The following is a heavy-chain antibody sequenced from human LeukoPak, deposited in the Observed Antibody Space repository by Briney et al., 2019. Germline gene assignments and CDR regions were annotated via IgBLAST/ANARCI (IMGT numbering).Heavy chain of an antibody. J-gene: IGHJ4*02. D-gene: IGHD3-10*01. CDR1: GYTFTSYY. CDR2: INPSGGST. CDR3: ARDRQGILWFGESYFDY. V-gene: IGHV1-46*01. Sequence: ASVKVSCKASGYTFTSYYMHWVRQAPGQGLEWMGIINPSGGSTSYAQKFQGRVTMTRDTSTSTVYMELSSLRSEDTAVYYCARDRQGILWFGESYFDYWGQGTQVTVSS.